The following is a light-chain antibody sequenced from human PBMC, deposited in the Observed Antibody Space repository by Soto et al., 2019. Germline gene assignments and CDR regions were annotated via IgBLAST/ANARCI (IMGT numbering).Light chain of an antibody. CDR1: SSDVGGYNY. V-gene: IGLV2-14*01. CDR3: CSYTTSNTRQIV. J-gene: IGLJ1*01. CDR2: DVS. Sequence: QSALTQPASVSGSPGQSITISCTGTSSDVGGYNYVSWYQQQPGKAPKFMIYDVSNRPSGVSNHFSGSKSGNTASLTISGLQAEDEADYYCCSYTTSNTRQIVFGTGTKVTVL.